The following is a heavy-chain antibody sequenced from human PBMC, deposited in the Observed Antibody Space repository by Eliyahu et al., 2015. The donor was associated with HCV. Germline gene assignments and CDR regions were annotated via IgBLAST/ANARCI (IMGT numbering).Heavy chain of an antibody. CDR1: GFTFXSYS. CDR2: ISSSSSYI. V-gene: IGHV3-21*01. CDR3: ARERGYYGSGSPDALWY. D-gene: IGHD3-10*01. J-gene: IGHJ4*02. Sequence: EVQLVESGGGLVKPGGSLRLSCAASGFTFXSYSMNWVRQAPGEGVGWVSSISSSSSYIYYADSVKGRFTISRDNAKNSLYLQMNSLRAEDTAVYYCARERGYYGSGSPDALWYWGQGALVTVSS.